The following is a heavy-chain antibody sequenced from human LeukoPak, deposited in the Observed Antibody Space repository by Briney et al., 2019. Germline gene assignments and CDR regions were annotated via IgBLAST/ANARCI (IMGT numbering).Heavy chain of an antibody. CDR3: ARFTRGRATTYDY. Sequence: GGSLRLSCAASGFTFSSYSMNWVRQAPGKGLEWVSSISSSSSYIYYADSVKGRFTISRDNAKNSLYLQMNSLRAEDTAVYYCARFTRGRATTYDYWGQGTLVTVSS. J-gene: IGHJ4*02. V-gene: IGHV3-21*01. CDR2: ISSSSSYI. D-gene: IGHD1-26*01. CDR1: GFTFSSYS.